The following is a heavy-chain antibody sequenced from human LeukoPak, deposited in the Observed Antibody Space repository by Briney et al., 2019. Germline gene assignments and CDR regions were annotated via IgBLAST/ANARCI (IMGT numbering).Heavy chain of an antibody. CDR3: ARGRPVSYGSGSYYKFFDY. D-gene: IGHD3-10*01. J-gene: IGHJ4*02. CDR1: GYTFTSYD. V-gene: IGHV1-8*01. Sequence: ASEKVSCKASGYTFTSYDINWVRQATGQGLEWMGWMNPNSGNTGYAQKFQGRVTMTRNTSISTAYMELSSLRSEDTAVYYCARGRPVSYGSGSYYKFFDYWGQGTLVTVSS. CDR2: MNPNSGNT.